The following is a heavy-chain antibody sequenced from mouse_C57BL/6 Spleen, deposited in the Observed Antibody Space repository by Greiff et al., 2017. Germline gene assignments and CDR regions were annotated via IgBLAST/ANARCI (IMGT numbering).Heavy chain of an antibody. CDR2: IYPGDGGT. V-gene: IGHV1-80*01. D-gene: IGHD2-2*01. CDR1: GYAFSSYW. J-gene: IGHJ2*01. CDR3: ARFYGCTHDY. Sequence: VKLMESGAELVKPGASVKISCKASGYAFSSYWMNWVKQRPGKGLEWIGQIYPGDGGTNYNGKFKGKATLTADKSSSTAYMQLSSLTSEDSAVYFCARFYGCTHDYWGQGTTLTVSS.